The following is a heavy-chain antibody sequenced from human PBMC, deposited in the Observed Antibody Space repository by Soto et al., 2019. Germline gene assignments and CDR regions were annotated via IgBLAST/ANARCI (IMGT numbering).Heavy chain of an antibody. J-gene: IGHJ4*02. V-gene: IGHV4-59*01. CDR1: GGFI. D-gene: IGHD1-1*01. Sequence: SETLSLTCTVSGGFIWGWIRQSPDKGLEWIGYIYNSGRYNYNPSLESRLTISIDTSKNQFSLRLASVTAADTAVYYCARTLPNRQLFDSWSQGTLVTYPQ. CDR3: ARTLPNRQLFDS. CDR2: IYNSGRY.